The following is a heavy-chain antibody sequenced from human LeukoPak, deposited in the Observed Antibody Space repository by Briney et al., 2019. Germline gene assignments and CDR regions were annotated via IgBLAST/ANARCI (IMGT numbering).Heavy chain of an antibody. CDR1: GYTFTSYS. J-gene: IGHJ4*02. Sequence: ASVKVSCKASGYTFTSYSISWVRQAPGQGLEWMGWISAYNGNTIYAQKVKGRVTMTTDTSTSTAYMELRSLRSDDTAVYYCATLGYCSGGSCYDFDYWGQGTLLVTVSS. D-gene: IGHD2-15*01. CDR3: ATLGYCSGGSCYDFDY. V-gene: IGHV1-18*01. CDR2: ISAYNGNT.